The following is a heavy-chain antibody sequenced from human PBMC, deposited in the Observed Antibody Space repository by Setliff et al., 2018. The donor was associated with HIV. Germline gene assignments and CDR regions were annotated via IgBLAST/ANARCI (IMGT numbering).Heavy chain of an antibody. V-gene: IGHV4-34*01. CDR1: GGSFSDYY. Sequence: SETLSLTCALYGGSFSDYYWSWIRQPPGMGLEWIGDIYHSGSTYYNPSLKSRVTISVDTSKNHFSLRLSSVTAADTAVYYCARGGSRGSWYWDYWGQGTLVTVSS. J-gene: IGHJ4*02. CDR2: IYHSGST. D-gene: IGHD6-13*01. CDR3: ARGGSRGSWYWDY.